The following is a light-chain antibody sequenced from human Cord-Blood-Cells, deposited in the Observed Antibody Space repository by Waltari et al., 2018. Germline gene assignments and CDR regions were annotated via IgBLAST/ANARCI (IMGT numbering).Light chain of an antibody. Sequence: EIVMTQSPATLSVSPGERATLSCRASQSVSSNLAWYQQKPGQAPRLLTYGASTRATAIPAVFSGSGAVTEFTLTISSLQSEEFAVYYCQQYNDWSPALTFGQGTKLEIK. CDR2: GAS. CDR1: QSVSSN. V-gene: IGKV3-15*01. CDR3: QQYNDWSPALT. J-gene: IGKJ2*01.